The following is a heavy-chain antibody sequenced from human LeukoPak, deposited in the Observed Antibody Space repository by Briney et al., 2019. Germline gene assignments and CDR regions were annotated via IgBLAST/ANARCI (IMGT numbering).Heavy chain of an antibody. Sequence: PSETLSLTCTVSGGSISSGGYYWSWIRQHPGKGLEWIGYIYYSGSTYYNPSLKSRVTISVDTSKNQFSLKLSSVTAADTAVYYCARDWSEEEADAFDIWGQGTMVTVSS. CDR1: GGSISSGGYY. CDR3: ARDWSEEEADAFDI. J-gene: IGHJ3*02. CDR2: IYYSGST. V-gene: IGHV4-31*03.